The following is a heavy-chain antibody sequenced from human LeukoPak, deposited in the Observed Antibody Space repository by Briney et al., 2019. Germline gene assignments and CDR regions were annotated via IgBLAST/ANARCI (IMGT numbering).Heavy chain of an antibody. Sequence: GGSVRLSCAASGFTFSSYGMHWVRQAPGKGLEWVAFIRYDGSNKYYADSVKGRFTISRDNSKNTLYLQMNSLRAEDTAVYYCAKDGDYYARLDYYMDVWGKGTTVTVSS. J-gene: IGHJ6*03. CDR2: IRYDGSNK. CDR3: AKDGDYYARLDYYMDV. CDR1: GFTFSSYG. V-gene: IGHV3-30*02. D-gene: IGHD2-2*01.